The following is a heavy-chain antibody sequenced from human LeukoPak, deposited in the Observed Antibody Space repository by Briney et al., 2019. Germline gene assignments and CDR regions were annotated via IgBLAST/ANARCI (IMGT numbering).Heavy chain of an antibody. CDR1: GGSISSSNW. CDR2: IYHSGST. J-gene: IGHJ3*02. CDR3: AREKSGLGAFDI. D-gene: IGHD2-15*01. Sequence: PSGTLSLTCAVSGGSISSSNWWSWVRQPPGKGLEWIGSIYHSGSTYYNPSLKSRVTISVDTSKNQFSLKLSSVTAADTAVYYCAREKSGLGAFDIWGQGTMVTVSS. V-gene: IGHV4-4*02.